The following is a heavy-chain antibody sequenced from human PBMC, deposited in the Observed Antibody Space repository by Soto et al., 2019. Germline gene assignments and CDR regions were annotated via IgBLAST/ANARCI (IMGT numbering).Heavy chain of an antibody. Sequence: QVQLVQSGAEVKKPGSSVKVSCEASGGTFSSYAISWVRQAPGQGLEWMGGILPIFGTANYAQKFQGRVTITADESTSTAYMELSSLISEDTAVYYCAGYKYGYNYWGQGTRVTVSS. CDR2: ILPIFGTA. J-gene: IGHJ4*02. D-gene: IGHD5-18*01. V-gene: IGHV1-69*01. CDR3: AGYKYGYNY. CDR1: GGTFSSYA.